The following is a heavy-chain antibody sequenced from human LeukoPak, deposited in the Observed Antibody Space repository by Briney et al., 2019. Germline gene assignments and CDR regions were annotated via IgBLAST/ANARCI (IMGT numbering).Heavy chain of an antibody. V-gene: IGHV4-31*03. Sequence: SETLSLTCTVSGGSISSGGYYWSWIRQHPGKGLEWIGYIYYGGSTYYNPSLKSRVTISVDTSKNQFSLKLSSVTAADTAVYYCAREGRRAIDYWGQGTLVTVSS. CDR3: AREGRRAIDY. D-gene: IGHD5-24*01. CDR2: IYYGGST. CDR1: GGSISSGGYY. J-gene: IGHJ4*02.